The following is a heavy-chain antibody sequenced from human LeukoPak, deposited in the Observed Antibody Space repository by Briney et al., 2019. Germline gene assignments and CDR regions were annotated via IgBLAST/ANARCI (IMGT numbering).Heavy chain of an antibody. V-gene: IGHV3-23*01. Sequence: GGSLRLSCAASGFTFSSYAMSWVRQAPGKGLEWVSAISGSGGSTYYADSVKGRFTISRDNSKNTLYLQMTSLRAEDTAVYYCAKDARSGWHLIYYYYYMDVWGKGTTVTVSS. CDR3: AKDARSGWHLIYYYYYMDV. D-gene: IGHD6-19*01. J-gene: IGHJ6*03. CDR2: ISGSGGST. CDR1: GFTFSSYA.